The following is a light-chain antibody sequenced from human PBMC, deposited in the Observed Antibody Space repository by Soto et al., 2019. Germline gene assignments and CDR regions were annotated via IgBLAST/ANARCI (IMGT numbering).Light chain of an antibody. CDR3: QSYDSSNLV. V-gene: IGLV6-57*04. CDR2: EDN. CDR1: SGSIASNY. Sequence: FMLTQPHSVSESPGKTVTISCTRSSGSIASNYVQWYQQRPGSAPTTVIYEDNQRPSGVTDRFSGSIDSSSNSASLTISGLKTEDEADYYCQSYDSSNLVFGGGTKLTVL. J-gene: IGLJ2*01.